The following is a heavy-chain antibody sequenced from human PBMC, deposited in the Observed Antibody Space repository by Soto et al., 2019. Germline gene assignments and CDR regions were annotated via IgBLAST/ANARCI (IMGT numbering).Heavy chain of an antibody. CDR1: GFTFSSYN. CDR2: IHSGSSSI. D-gene: IGHD3-16*01. V-gene: IGHV3-21*06. J-gene: IGHJ4*02. Sequence: PGGSLRRSCSASGFTFSSYNMIWVRQAPGEGLEWISFIHSGSSSIYYAASVQGRFTISRDNAKNSLFLQMNSLRVEDTGVYYCARAFDGTAYSDYWGQGALVTVSS. CDR3: ARAFDGTAYSDY.